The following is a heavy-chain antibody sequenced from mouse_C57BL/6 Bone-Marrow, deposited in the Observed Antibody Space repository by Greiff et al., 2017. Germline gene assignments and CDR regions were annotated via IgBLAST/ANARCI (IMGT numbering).Heavy chain of an antibody. CDR1: GYAFSSSW. J-gene: IGHJ3*01. V-gene: IGHV1-82*01. CDR2: IYPGDGDT. Sequence: LQESGPELVKPGASVKISCKASGYAFSSSWMNWVKQRPGKGLEWIRRIYPGDGDTNYNGKFKGKATLTADKSSSTAYMQRSSLTSEDSAVYCCARGGSSGPFAYWGQGTLVTVSA. D-gene: IGHD3-2*02. CDR3: ARGGSSGPFAY.